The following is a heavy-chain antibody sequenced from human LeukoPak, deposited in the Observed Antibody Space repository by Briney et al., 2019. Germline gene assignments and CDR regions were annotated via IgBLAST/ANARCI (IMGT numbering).Heavy chain of an antibody. CDR1: GFTFRSYG. V-gene: IGHV3-30*18. D-gene: IGHD5-18*01. CDR2: ISYDGSNK. Sequence: GSLRLSCAASGFTFRSYGMHWVRQVPGKGLEWVAVISYDGSNKYYADSVKGPFTISRDNSKNTLYLQMNTLRVEDTGVYYCAKGRGGDYSYGSYYFDYWGQGTLVTVSS. J-gene: IGHJ4*02. CDR3: AKGRGGDYSYGSYYFDY.